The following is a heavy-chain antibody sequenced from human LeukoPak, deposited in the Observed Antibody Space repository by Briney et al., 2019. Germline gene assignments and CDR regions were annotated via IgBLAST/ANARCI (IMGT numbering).Heavy chain of an antibody. D-gene: IGHD2-2*01. J-gene: IGHJ3*02. Sequence: SETLSLTCTVSGGSISSYYWCWIRQPPGKGLERIGYIYYSGSTNYNPSPTIQVTISVSTSKNQFSLKLSSVTAADTAVYYCARATDEYQMLGDAFDIWGQGTMVTVSS. V-gene: IGHV4-59*13. CDR3: ARATDEYQMLGDAFDI. CDR1: GGSISSYY. CDR2: IYYSGST.